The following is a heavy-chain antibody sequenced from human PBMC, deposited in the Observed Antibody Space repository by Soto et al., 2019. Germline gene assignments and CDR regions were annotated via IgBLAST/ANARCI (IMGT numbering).Heavy chain of an antibody. CDR2: ISYDGSNK. D-gene: IGHD6-13*01. CDR3: ARDRGRYSSSWWITKRTDEPADYYYYGMDV. J-gene: IGHJ6*02. Sequence: GGSLRLSCAASGFTFSSYAMHWVRQAPGKGLEWVAVISYDGSNKYYADSVKGRFTISRDNSKNTLYLQMNSLRAEDTAVYYCARDRGRYSSSWWITKRTDEPADYYYYGMDVWGQGTTVTVSS. CDR1: GFTFSSYA. V-gene: IGHV3-30-3*01.